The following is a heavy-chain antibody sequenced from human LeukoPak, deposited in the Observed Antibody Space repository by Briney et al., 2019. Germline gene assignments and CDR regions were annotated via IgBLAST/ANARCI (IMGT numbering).Heavy chain of an antibody. CDR2: ISTDGSRI. J-gene: IGHJ4*02. CDR3: TRGLAISTSGWYDTFDY. V-gene: IGHV3-64*02. Sequence: PGGSLRLSCAASGFTFSNSAMYWVRQAPGKGLEYVSVISTDGSRIYYADSVKGGFTISRDNSKNTLYLQMGSLRAEDMAVYYCTRGLAISTSGWYDTFDYWGQGALVTVSS. CDR1: GFTFSNSA. D-gene: IGHD6-19*01.